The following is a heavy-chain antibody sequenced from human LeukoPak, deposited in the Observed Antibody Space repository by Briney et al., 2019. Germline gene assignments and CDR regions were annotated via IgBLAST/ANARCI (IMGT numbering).Heavy chain of an antibody. CDR1: GYSISSGYY. CDR2: IYHSGST. Sequence: PSETLSLTCTVSGYSISSGYYWGWIRQPPGKGLEWIGSIYHSGSTYYNPSLKSRVTISVDTSKNQFSLKLSSVTAADTAVYYCARQSCSSTSCYDYWGQGTLVTVSS. J-gene: IGHJ4*02. V-gene: IGHV4-38-2*02. D-gene: IGHD2-2*01. CDR3: ARQSCSSTSCYDY.